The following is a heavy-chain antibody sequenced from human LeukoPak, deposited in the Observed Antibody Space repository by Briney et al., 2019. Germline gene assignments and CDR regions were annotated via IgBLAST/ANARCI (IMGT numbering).Heavy chain of an antibody. CDR1: RFTVSSNY. D-gene: IGHD6-6*01. V-gene: IGHV3-66*02. CDR2: IYSGGST. CDR3: AGSYSSSSYWFDP. Sequence: GGSLRLSYASSRFTVSSNYMSWVRQAPGKGLEGVSVIYSGGSTYYADSVKGRFTISRDNSKNTLYLQMNSLRAEDTAVYYCAGSYSSSSYWFDPWGQGTLVTVSS. J-gene: IGHJ5*02.